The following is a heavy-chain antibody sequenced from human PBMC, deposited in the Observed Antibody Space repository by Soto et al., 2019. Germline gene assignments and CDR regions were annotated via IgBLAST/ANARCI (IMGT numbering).Heavy chain of an antibody. CDR1: GFTFSSYE. V-gene: IGHV3-48*03. CDR2: ISSSGSTI. J-gene: IGHJ4*02. D-gene: IGHD1-7*01. CDR3: ASELELRPY. Sequence: EVQLVASGGGLVQPGESLRLSCAASGFTFSSYEMNWVRQAPGKGLVWVSYISSSGSTIYYADSVKGRFTISRDNAQNSLYLQMNSLRAEDTAVYYCASELELRPYWGQGTLLTFSS.